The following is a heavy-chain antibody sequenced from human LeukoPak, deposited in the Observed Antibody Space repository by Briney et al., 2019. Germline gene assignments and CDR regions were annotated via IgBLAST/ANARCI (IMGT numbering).Heavy chain of an antibody. Sequence: ASVKVSCKASGYTFTGYYMHWVRQAPGQGLEWMGRINPNSGGTNYAQKFQGRVTMTRDTSISTAYMELSRLRSDDTAVYYCARDRELWFGELLSSIIDYWGQETLVTVSS. D-gene: IGHD3-10*01. CDR3: ARDRELWFGELLSSIIDY. V-gene: IGHV1-2*06. CDR1: GYTFTGYY. J-gene: IGHJ4*02. CDR2: INPNSGGT.